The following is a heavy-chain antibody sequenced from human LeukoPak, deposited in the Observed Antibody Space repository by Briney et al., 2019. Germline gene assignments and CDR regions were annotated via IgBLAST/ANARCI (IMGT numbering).Heavy chain of an antibody. Sequence: GRSLRLSCAASGLTFSGYAVHWVRQAPGKGLEWVSTIDNRGRATYYTDSVKGRFTISRDNSKSTLFLQMNSLRAEDTAVYYCAHRSGLLSYYFDYWGPGTLVTVSS. D-gene: IGHD2-21*02. CDR2: IDNRGRAT. V-gene: IGHV3-23*05. CDR3: AHRSGLLSYYFDY. J-gene: IGHJ4*02. CDR1: GLTFSGYA.